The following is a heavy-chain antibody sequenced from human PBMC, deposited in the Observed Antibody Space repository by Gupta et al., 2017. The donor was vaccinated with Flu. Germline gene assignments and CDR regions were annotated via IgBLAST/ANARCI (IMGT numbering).Heavy chain of an antibody. V-gene: IGHV3-74*01. J-gene: IGHJ4*02. CDR3: TRDSPFDY. Sequence: EVQLVESGGGLVQPGGSLRLSCAASGFTFSSYWMHWVRQAPGKGLVWVPRIESDGSSTSYADSVKGRFTISRDNAKNTLYLQMNSLGAEDTAVYYCTRDSPFDYWGQGTLVTVSS. CDR1: GFTFSSYW. CDR2: IESDGSST.